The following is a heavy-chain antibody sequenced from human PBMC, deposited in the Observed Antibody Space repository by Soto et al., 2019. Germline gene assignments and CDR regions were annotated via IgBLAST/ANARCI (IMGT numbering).Heavy chain of an antibody. D-gene: IGHD6-6*01. CDR2: VYWADDK. Sequence: QITLKEPGPPLVKPTQTLTLTCTFSGFSLTTDDVGVGWIRQFPGKALDWLAVVYWADDKRSSPSLKSRLTITKDTSKTQVFLTMSNMEPVDTATYYCAHTRYSISSFDYWGQGTLVTVSS. CDR3: AHTRYSISSFDY. V-gene: IGHV2-5*02. CDR1: GFSLTTDDVG. J-gene: IGHJ4*02.